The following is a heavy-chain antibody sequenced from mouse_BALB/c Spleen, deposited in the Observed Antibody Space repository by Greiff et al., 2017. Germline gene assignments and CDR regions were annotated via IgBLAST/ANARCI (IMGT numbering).Heavy chain of an antibody. CDR2: IKPSTGNT. CDR1: GYTFTSYW. J-gene: IGHJ3*01. Sequence: QVQLQQSGAELAKPGASVKMSCKASGYTFTSYWMPWVKQRPGQGLEWIGYIKPSTGNTEYNQKFKDKATLTADKSSSTAYMQLSSLTSEDSAVYYCAKGRGYDEAWFSYWGQGTLVTVSA. CDR3: AKGRGYDEAWFSY. V-gene: IGHV1-7*01. D-gene: IGHD2-2*01.